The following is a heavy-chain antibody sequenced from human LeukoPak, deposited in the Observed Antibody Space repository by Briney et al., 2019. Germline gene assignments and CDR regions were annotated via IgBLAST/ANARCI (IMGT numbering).Heavy chain of an antibody. J-gene: IGHJ4*02. Sequence: GGSLRLSCAASGFTFSSYAMHWVRQAPGQGLEWVAVISYDGSNKYYADSVKGRFTISRDNSKNTLYLQMNSLRAEDTAVYYCARVVRFLEWLPRFGSYFDYWGQGTLVTVSS. V-gene: IGHV3-30-3*01. D-gene: IGHD3-3*01. CDR2: ISYDGSNK. CDR3: ARVVRFLEWLPRFGSYFDY. CDR1: GFTFSSYA.